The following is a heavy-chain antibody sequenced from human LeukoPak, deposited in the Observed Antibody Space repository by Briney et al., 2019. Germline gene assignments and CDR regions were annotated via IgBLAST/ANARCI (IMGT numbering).Heavy chain of an antibody. J-gene: IGHJ4*02. CDR2: ISSSGSTI. V-gene: IGHV3-11*01. CDR1: GFTFSDYY. D-gene: IGHD3-22*01. Sequence: GGSLRLSCAASGFTFSDYYMSWIRQAPGKGLEWVSYISSSGSTIYYADSVKGRFTISRDNAKSSLYLQMNSLRAEDTAVYYCARVERSSGYLRKYYFDYWGQGTLVTVSS. CDR3: ARVERSSGYLRKYYFDY.